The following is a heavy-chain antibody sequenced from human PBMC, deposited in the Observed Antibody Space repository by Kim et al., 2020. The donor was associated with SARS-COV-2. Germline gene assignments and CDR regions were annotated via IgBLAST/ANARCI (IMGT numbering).Heavy chain of an antibody. CDR1: GFTFSSYS. V-gene: IGHV3-21*01. CDR2: ISSSSSYI. CDR3: ARDLANLYGSGSYLYYFDY. J-gene: IGHJ4*02. D-gene: IGHD3-10*01. Sequence: GGSLRLSCAASGFTFSSYSMNWVRQAPGKGLEWVSSISSSSSYIYYADSVKGRFTISRDNAKNSLYLQMNSLRAEDTAVYYCARDLANLYGSGSYLYYFDYWGQGTLVTVSS.